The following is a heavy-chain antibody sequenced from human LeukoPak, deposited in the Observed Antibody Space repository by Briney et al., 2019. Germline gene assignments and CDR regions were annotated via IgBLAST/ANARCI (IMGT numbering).Heavy chain of an antibody. Sequence: GESLKISCKGPGYSFTSYWIGWVRQMPGKGLEWMGIIYPGDSDTRYSPSFQGQVTISADKSISTAYLQWSSLKASDTAMYYCARVVVPAAITGIWFDPWGQGTLVTVSS. CDR2: IYPGDSDT. CDR1: GYSFTSYW. V-gene: IGHV5-51*01. CDR3: ARVVVPAAITGIWFDP. J-gene: IGHJ5*02. D-gene: IGHD2-2*02.